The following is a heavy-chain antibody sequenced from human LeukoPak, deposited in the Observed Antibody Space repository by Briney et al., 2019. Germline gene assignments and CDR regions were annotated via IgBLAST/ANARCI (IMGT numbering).Heavy chain of an antibody. CDR2: IREDGSEK. J-gene: IGHJ4*02. CDR1: GFTFTKHW. D-gene: IGHD4/OR15-4a*01. CDR3: ARRAGAYSHPYDY. Sequence: GGSLRLSCAATGFTFTKHWMSWVRQAIGKGLECVAKIREDGSEKHYVDSVKGRFTISRDNAKNSLYLQMNSLRAEDTAVYYCARRAGAYSHPYDYWGQGTLVTVSS. V-gene: IGHV3-7*03.